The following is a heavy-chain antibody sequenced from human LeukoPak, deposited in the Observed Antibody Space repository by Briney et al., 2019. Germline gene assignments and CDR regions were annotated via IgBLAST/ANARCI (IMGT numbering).Heavy chain of an antibody. Sequence: KVSCKASGYTFTSYYMHWVRQAPGQGLEWMGIIYPGDSDTRYSPSFQGQVTISADKSISTAYLQWSSLKASDTAMYYCARIRGYQLSPADYWGQGTLVTVSS. V-gene: IGHV5-51*01. J-gene: IGHJ4*02. D-gene: IGHD2-2*01. CDR3: ARIRGYQLSPADY. CDR2: IYPGDSDT. CDR1: GYTFTSYY.